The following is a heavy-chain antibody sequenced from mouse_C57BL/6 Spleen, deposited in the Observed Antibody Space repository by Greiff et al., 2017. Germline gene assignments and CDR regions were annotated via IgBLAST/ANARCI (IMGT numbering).Heavy chain of an antibody. V-gene: IGHV5-9-1*02. CDR2: ISSGGDYI. CDR3: TRGGYGNYDAMDY. D-gene: IGHD2-1*01. CDR1: GFTFSSYA. J-gene: IGHJ4*01. Sequence: EVMLVESGEGLVKPGGSLKLSCAASGFTFSSYAMSWVRQTPEKRLEWVAYISSGGDYIYYADTVKGRFTISRDNARNTLYLQMSSLKSEDTAMYYCTRGGYGNYDAMDYWGQGTSVTVSS.